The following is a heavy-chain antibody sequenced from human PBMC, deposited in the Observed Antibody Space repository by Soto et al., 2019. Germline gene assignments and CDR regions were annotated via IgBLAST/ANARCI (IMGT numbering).Heavy chain of an antibody. CDR2: INAGKGNT. CDR3: ARDYYYDSSGHFDY. D-gene: IGHD3-22*01. Sequence: QVQLVQSGAEVKKPGASVKVSCKASGYTSTSYAMHWVRQAPGQRLEWMGWINAGKGNTKYSQKFQGRVTISRDTSASTAYMELSSLRSEDTAVYYCARDYYYDSSGHFDYWGQGTLVTVSS. J-gene: IGHJ4*02. V-gene: IGHV1-3*01. CDR1: GYTSTSYA.